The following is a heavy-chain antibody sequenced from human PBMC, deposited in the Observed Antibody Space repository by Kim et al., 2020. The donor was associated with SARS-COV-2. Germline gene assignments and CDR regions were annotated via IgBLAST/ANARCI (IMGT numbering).Heavy chain of an antibody. V-gene: IGHV3-74*01. CDR2: DGRIT. Sequence: DGRITTYADSVKGRITISRDNAKNMVYLHMSRLGAEDTAVYYCTRGLGESWGQGTLVTVSS. CDR3: TRGLGES. J-gene: IGHJ5*02. D-gene: IGHD6-19*01.